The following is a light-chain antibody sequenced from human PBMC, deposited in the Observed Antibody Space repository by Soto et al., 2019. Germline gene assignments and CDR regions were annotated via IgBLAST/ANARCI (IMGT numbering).Light chain of an antibody. CDR1: STVDSIY. V-gene: IGKV3D-20*02. CDR3: QQRGKWPST. CDR2: GAS. J-gene: IGKJ2*02. Sequence: ETVLTQSPGTLSLSPGERASLSCRASSTVDSIYLAWYQQKPGQAPRLLIYGASNRATGIPDRFSGSGSGTDFTLTISRLEPEDFAVYYCQQRGKWPSTFGPGTKVEMK.